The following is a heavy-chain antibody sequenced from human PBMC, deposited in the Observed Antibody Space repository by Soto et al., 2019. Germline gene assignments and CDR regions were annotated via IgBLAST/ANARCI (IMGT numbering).Heavy chain of an antibody. D-gene: IGHD6-19*01. V-gene: IGHV3-9*01. CDR3: AKTLDSSNGWSNLPLDY. Sequence: EVQLVESGGGLVQPGRSLRLSCAASGFTFDDYGMHWVRQAPGKGLEWVSGISWNSGSVGYADSVKGRFIISRDNGKKSLYLQMNNLRPEDTALYYCAKTLDSSNGWSNLPLDYWGPGTLDTVSS. CDR1: GFTFDDYG. J-gene: IGHJ4*02. CDR2: ISWNSGSV.